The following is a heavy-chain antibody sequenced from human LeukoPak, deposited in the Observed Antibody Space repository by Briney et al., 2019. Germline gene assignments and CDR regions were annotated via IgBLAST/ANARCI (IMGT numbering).Heavy chain of an antibody. V-gene: IGHV3-23*01. CDR2: ISGSGDTT. D-gene: IGHD3-22*01. CDR1: GFTFSDYA. Sequence: GGSLRLSCAASGFTFSDYAMTWVRQAPGKGPEWVSGISGSGDTTYYTDSVKGRFTISRDNSKNTVDLQMNNLRAEDTAVYYCAKRDNNDYYTGLQVFDIWGQGTLVTVSS. CDR3: AKRDNNDYYTGLQVFDI. J-gene: IGHJ3*02.